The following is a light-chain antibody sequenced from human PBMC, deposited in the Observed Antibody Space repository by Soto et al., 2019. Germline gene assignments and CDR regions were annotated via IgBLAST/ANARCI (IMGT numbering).Light chain of an antibody. V-gene: IGKV3D-20*02. Sequence: EIVLTQSPGTLSLSPGERATLSCGASQTVGSSYLAWYQQKPGQAPRLLIFDASSRAPGIPDRFSGSGSGTDFSLTISSLEPEDFAVYYCQQRGTWPTFGQGTRVEI. CDR3: QQRGTWPT. CDR2: DAS. CDR1: QTVGSSY. J-gene: IGKJ1*01.